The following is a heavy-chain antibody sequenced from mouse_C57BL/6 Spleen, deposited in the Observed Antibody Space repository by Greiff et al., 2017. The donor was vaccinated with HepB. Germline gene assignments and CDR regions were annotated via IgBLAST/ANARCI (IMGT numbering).Heavy chain of an antibody. J-gene: IGHJ3*01. CDR1: GYSITSGYY. Sequence: EVKLVESGPGLVKPSQSLSLTCSVTGYSITSGYYWNWIRQFPGNKLEWMGYISYDGSNNYNPSLKNRISITRDTSKNQFFLKLNSVTTEDTATYYCARVDYDYDPFAYWGQGTLVTVSA. D-gene: IGHD2-4*01. V-gene: IGHV3-6*01. CDR3: ARVDYDYDPFAY. CDR2: ISYDGSN.